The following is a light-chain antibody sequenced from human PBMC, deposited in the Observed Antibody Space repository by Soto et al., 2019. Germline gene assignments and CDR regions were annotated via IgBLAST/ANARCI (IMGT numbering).Light chain of an antibody. J-gene: IGKJ5*01. CDR2: GAS. Sequence: EIVLTQSPATLSLSPGERATLSCRASQSVSSYLVWYQQKPGQAPRLLIYGASTRATGIPARFSGSGSGTEFTLTIRSLQSEDFAVYYCQQYNNWPPITFGQGTQLEIK. CDR1: QSVSSY. V-gene: IGKV3-15*01. CDR3: QQYNNWPPIT.